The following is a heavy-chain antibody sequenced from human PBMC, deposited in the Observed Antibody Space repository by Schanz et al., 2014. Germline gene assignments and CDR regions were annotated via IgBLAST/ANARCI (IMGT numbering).Heavy chain of an antibody. V-gene: IGHV1-69*04. Sequence: QGQLVQSGPEVKEPGASVKVSCKASGYTFTSYGISWVRQAPGQGLEWMGRIIPILGIANYAQKFQGRVTITADKSTFTAYMDVSSLRYEDTALYYCARGTMPGTFDIWGQGTMVTVSS. J-gene: IGHJ3*02. CDR3: ARGTMPGTFDI. CDR1: GYTFTSYG. D-gene: IGHD2-2*01. CDR2: IIPILGIA.